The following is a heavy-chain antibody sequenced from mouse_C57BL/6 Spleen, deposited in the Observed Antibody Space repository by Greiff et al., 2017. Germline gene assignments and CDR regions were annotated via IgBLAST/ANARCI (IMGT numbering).Heavy chain of an antibody. CDR3: ARLDYYGSSLYYFDY. CDR2: INPNYGTT. CDR1: GYSFTDYN. Sequence: EVKLMESGPELVKPGASVKISCKASGYSFTDYNMNWVKQSNGKSLEWIGVINPNYGTTSYNQKFKGKATLTVDQSSSTAYMQLNSLTSEDSAVYYCARLDYYGSSLYYFDYWGQGTTLTVSS. V-gene: IGHV1-39*01. J-gene: IGHJ2*01. D-gene: IGHD1-1*01.